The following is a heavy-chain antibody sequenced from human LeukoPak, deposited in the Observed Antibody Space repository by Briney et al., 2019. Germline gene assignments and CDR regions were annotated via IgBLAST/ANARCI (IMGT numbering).Heavy chain of an antibody. D-gene: IGHD3-9*01. CDR3: ARGHYDVLAASYKWTPDY. CDR1: GFTLNTFN. J-gene: IGHJ4*02. CDR2: ITSGGDYI. V-gene: IGHV3-21*01. Sequence: GGSLRLSCAASGFTLNTFNMNWVRQAPGKGLEWVSSITSGGDYIYYADSVKGRFTTSRDNAKNSLSLQLNSLRVEDTAVYYCARGHYDVLAASYKWTPDYWGQGTLVTVSP.